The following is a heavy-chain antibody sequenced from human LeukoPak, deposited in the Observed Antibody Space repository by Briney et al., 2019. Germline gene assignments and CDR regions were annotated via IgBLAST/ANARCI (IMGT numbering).Heavy chain of an antibody. CDR2: INHSGST. CDR1: GGSFSGYY. J-gene: IGHJ4*02. V-gene: IGHV4-34*01. D-gene: IGHD3-22*01. Sequence: SETLSLTCAVYGGSFSGYYWSWIRQPPGKGLEWIGEINHSGSTNYNPSLKSRVTISVDTSKNQFSLKLSSVTAADTAVYYCARSRGDSSGYYYFDYWGQGTLVTVSS. CDR3: ARSRGDSSGYYYFDY.